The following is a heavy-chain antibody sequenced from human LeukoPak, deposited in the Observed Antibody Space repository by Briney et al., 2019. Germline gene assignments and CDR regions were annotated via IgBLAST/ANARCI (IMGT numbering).Heavy chain of an antibody. CDR3: ARGLITMVRGVSFLVY. CDR1: GYTFTGYY. CDR2: INPNSGGT. V-gene: IGHV1-2*02. D-gene: IGHD3-10*01. Sequence: ASVKVSCKASGYTFTGYYMHWVRQAPGQGLEWRGWINPNSGGTNYAQKFQGRVTMTRDTSISTAYMELSRLRSHDTAVYYCARGLITMVRGVSFLVYWGQGTLVTVSS. J-gene: IGHJ4*02.